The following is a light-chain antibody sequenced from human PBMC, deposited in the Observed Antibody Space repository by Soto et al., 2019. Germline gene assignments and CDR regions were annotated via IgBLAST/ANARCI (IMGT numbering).Light chain of an antibody. Sequence: QSVLTQPASLSGSPGQSITIPCTGISRYVGSYNLVSWYQQQPGKAPKLIIYEGSKRPSGISNRFSASKSGNTASLTISGLQAEDEADYYCCSYAGTATYVFGTGTKVTVL. CDR2: EGS. CDR1: SRYVGSYNL. J-gene: IGLJ1*01. CDR3: CSYAGTATYV. V-gene: IGLV2-23*01.